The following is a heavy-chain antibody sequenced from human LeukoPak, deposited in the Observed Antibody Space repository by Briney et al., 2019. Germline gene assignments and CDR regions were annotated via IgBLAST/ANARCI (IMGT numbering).Heavy chain of an antibody. CDR2: IKHRRDGGTT. Sequence: PGGSLRLSCTASGFSFSDDWMSWVHQAPGKGLEWVGRIKHRRDGGTTDYAAPVKGRFTISRDDSKNMLYLEMNSLKIEDTAMYYCTTVTMVRDYDYWGQGTLVTVSS. V-gene: IGHV3-15*05. J-gene: IGHJ4*02. D-gene: IGHD3-10*01. CDR1: GFSFSDDW. CDR3: TTVTMVRDYDY.